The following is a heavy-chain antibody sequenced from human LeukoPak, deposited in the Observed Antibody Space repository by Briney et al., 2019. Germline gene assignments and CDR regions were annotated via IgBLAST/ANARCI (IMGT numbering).Heavy chain of an antibody. CDR1: GYTFTNHF. CDR2: INPGGGSI. D-gene: IGHD3-22*01. Sequence: ASVKVSCKASGYTFTNHFIHWVRRAPGQGLEWMAIINPGGGSINYAQKFQGRVTMTRDTSTSTVYMELRSLRSEDTAVYYCARVMEYHDSSGSFDYWGQGTLVTVSS. J-gene: IGHJ4*02. CDR3: ARVMEYHDSSGSFDY. V-gene: IGHV1-46*01.